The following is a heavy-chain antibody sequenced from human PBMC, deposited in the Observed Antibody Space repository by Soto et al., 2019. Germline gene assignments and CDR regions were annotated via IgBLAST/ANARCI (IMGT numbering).Heavy chain of an antibody. Sequence: QVQLEQSGAEVKNPGASVKVPCKASAYTFTSYYIHWVRQPPGQGLEWMGVINPGGGITSYAENLHGRVTMTRDTSTSTAYMELSSLRSEDTAIYYCARGLAVAYSPALLWCQGTLLTVYS. J-gene: IGHJ4*02. CDR2: INPGGGIT. V-gene: IGHV1-46*01. CDR1: AYTFTSYY. CDR3: ARGLAVAYSPALL. D-gene: IGHD6-19*01.